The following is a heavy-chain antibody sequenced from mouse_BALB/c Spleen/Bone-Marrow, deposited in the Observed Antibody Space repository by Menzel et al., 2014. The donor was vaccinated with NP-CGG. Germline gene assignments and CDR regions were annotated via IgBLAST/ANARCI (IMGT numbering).Heavy chain of an antibody. D-gene: IGHD2-3*01. J-gene: IGHJ4*01. CDR2: IYPGDGGT. V-gene: IGHV1-82*01. Sequence: QVQLQQSGPELVKPGASVRISRKASGYAFSNSWMNWVKQRPGQGLEWIGRIYPGDGGTYYNGKFKGKATLTADKSSSTAYMQLSSLTSVDSAVYFCARSDGYRALDYWGQGTSVTVSS. CDR3: ARSDGYRALDY. CDR1: GYAFSNSW.